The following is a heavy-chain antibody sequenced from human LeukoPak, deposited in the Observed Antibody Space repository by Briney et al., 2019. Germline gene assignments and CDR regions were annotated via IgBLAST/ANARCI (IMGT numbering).Heavy chain of an antibody. D-gene: IGHD7-27*01. CDR1: GGTFSSYA. V-gene: IGHV1-69*13. CDR2: IIPIFGTA. Sequence: ASVKVSCKASGGTFSSYAISWVRQAPGQGLEWMGGIIPIFGTANYAQKFQGRVTITADESTSTAYMELSSLRSEDTAVYYCARWGPERLLDAFDIWGQRTMVTVSS. J-gene: IGHJ3*02. CDR3: ARWGPERLLDAFDI.